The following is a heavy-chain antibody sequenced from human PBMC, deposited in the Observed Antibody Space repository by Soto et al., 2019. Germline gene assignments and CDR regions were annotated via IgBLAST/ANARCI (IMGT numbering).Heavy chain of an antibody. D-gene: IGHD4-4*01. J-gene: IGHJ5*02. Sequence: QLQLQESGPGLVKPSETLSLTCTVSGGAISSSSYYWGWIRQPPGKGLEWIGSIYYSGSTYYNPSINMRVTLSVDTSENQFSLKLSSVTAADTAVYYCAGRTVTTPNWFDPWGQGTLVTVSS. CDR1: GGAISSSSYY. V-gene: IGHV4-39*01. CDR2: IYYSGST. CDR3: AGRTVTTPNWFDP.